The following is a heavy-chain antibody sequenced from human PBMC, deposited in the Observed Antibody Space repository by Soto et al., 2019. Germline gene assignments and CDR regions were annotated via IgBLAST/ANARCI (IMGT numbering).Heavy chain of an antibody. CDR2: IYVTGAV. Sequence: TSGTLSLTCSVSGAALNSGNYYWSWIRQVPGKGLEWIGHIYVTGAVDYNPSLRDRITISQDTSERQFSLNLRLVTAADTAVYYCARLRIATNNYKWFDPWGQGTLVTVS. V-gene: IGHV4-31*03. CDR1: GAALNSGNYY. J-gene: IGHJ5*02. CDR3: ARLRIATNNYKWFDP. D-gene: IGHD2-21*01.